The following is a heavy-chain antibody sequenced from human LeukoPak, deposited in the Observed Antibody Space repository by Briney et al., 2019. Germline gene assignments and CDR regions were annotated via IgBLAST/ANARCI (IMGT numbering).Heavy chain of an antibody. Sequence: GGSLRLSCAASGFTFSSYSMNWVRQAPGKGLEWVSYISSSSSTIYYADSVKGRFTISRDNAKNSLYLQMNSLRAEDTAVYYCASGHSRTTVTPRGFFDYWGQGTLVTVSS. D-gene: IGHD4-17*01. CDR3: ASGHSRTTVTPRGFFDY. CDR1: GFTFSSYS. V-gene: IGHV3-48*04. J-gene: IGHJ4*02. CDR2: ISSSSSTI.